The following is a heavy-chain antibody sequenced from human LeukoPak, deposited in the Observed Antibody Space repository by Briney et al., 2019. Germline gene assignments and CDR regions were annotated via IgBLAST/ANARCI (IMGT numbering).Heavy chain of an antibody. CDR3: ARPYYYSSGSLPY. CDR1: GFTFSSYS. V-gene: IGHV3-21*01. CDR2: ISSSSSYI. J-gene: IGHJ4*02. D-gene: IGHD3-10*01. Sequence: GGSLRLSCAASGFTFSSYSMSWVRQAPGKGLEWVSSISSSSSYIYYADSVKGRFTISRDNTKNSLYLQMNSLRAEDTAVFYCARPYYYSSGSLPYWGQGTLVTVSS.